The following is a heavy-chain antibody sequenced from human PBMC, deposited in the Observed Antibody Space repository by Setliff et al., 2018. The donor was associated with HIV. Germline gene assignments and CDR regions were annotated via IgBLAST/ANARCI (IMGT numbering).Heavy chain of an antibody. CDR3: ARDQPQDYDSLTGYYTGRYFDY. V-gene: IGHV4-39*07. CDR2: IYHSGRT. Sequence: SETLSLTCTVSGGSISSNSYYWGWIRQPPGKGLEWIGSIYHSGRTYYNPSLKSRVTISVDASKNQFSLKLTSVTAADTAVYYCARDQPQDYDSLTGYYTGRYFDYWGRGTLVTVSS. J-gene: IGHJ4*02. CDR1: GGSISSNSYY. D-gene: IGHD3-9*01.